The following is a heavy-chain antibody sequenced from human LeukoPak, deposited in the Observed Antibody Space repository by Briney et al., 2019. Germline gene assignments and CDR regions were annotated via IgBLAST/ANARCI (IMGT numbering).Heavy chain of an antibody. V-gene: IGHV1-2*02. CDR3: ARETGGLELVGANLFDY. J-gene: IGHJ4*02. CDR2: MNPKSGGT. CDR1: GYTFTGYY. Sequence: ASVEVSCKASGYTFTGYYMHWVRQAPGQGLEWRGGMNPKSGGTNYAQKFQGRVTMTRDTSISTAYMEMSRLRSDDTAVYYCARETGGLELVGANLFDYWGQGTLVTVSS. D-gene: IGHD1-26*01.